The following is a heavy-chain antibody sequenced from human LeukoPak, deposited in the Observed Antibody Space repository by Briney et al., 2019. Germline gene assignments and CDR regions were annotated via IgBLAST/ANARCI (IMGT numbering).Heavy chain of an antibody. D-gene: IGHD3-22*01. CDR2: ISYDGSNK. J-gene: IGHJ3*02. Sequence: PGGSLRLSCATSGFTFSSYGMHWVRQAPGKGLEWVAVISYDGSNKYYADSVKGRFTISRDNSKNTLYLHMNSLRAEDTAVYYCANLDYYDSSGYYPDDALDIWGQGTMVTVSS. CDR1: GFTFSSYG. CDR3: ANLDYYDSSGYYPDDALDI. V-gene: IGHV3-30*18.